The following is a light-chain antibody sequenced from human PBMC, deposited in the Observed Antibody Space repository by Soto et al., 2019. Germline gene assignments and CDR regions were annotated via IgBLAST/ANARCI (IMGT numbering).Light chain of an antibody. Sequence: QSALTQPASVSGSPGQSITISCTATTSNVGSYNLVSWYQQHPGKAPKLMIYEVTRRPSGISNRFSASKSANTASLTISGLQAEDEADYYCFSYAHNFTWVFGGGTKLTVL. V-gene: IGLV2-23*02. CDR2: EVT. CDR1: TSNVGSYNL. CDR3: FSYAHNFTWV. J-gene: IGLJ3*02.